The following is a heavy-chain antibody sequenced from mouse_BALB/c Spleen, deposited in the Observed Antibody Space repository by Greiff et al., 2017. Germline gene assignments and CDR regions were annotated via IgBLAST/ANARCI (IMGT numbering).Heavy chain of an antibody. CDR3: ARRGYASPYYAMDY. J-gene: IGHJ4*01. CDR1: GFTFSSYA. Sequence: EVQVVESGGGLVTPGGSLKLSCAASGFTFSSYAMSWVRQTPEKRLEWVASISSGGSTYYPDSVKGRFTISRDNARNILYLQMSSLRSEDTAMYYCARRGYASPYYAMDYWGQGTSVTVSS. CDR2: ISSGGST. V-gene: IGHV5-6-5*01. D-gene: IGHD1-2*01.